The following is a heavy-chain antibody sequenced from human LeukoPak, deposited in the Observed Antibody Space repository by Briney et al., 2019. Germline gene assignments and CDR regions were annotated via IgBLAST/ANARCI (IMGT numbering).Heavy chain of an antibody. Sequence: SETLSLTCTVSGGSISRYYCRWIRQPPGKGLGWIGCIYYSGSTNYNPSLKSRVTMSVDTSKNQFSLKLSSVTAADTAVYYCAGLAAGLYYYGMDVWGQGTTVTVSS. J-gene: IGHJ6*02. V-gene: IGHV4-59*08. D-gene: IGHD2-15*01. CDR1: GGSISRYY. CDR3: AGLAAGLYYYGMDV. CDR2: IYYSGST.